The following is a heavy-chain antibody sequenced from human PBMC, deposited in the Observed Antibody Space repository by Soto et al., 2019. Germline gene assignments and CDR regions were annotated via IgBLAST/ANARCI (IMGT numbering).Heavy chain of an antibody. D-gene: IGHD6-13*01. CDR3: ARTYSSSWYYYFDY. Sequence: QVQLVESGGGVVQPGRSLRLSCAASGFTFSSYAMHWVRQAPGKGLEWVAVISYDGSNKYYADSVKGRFTISRDNSKNTLYLQMNSLRAEDTAVYYCARTYSSSWYYYFDYWGQGTLVTVSS. CDR1: GFTFSSYA. CDR2: ISYDGSNK. V-gene: IGHV3-30-3*01. J-gene: IGHJ4*02.